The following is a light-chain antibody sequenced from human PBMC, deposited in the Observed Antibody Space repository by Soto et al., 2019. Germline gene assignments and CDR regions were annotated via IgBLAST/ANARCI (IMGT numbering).Light chain of an antibody. Sequence: EIVRTQSPATLSVSPGGRATLSCRASQSVSSNLAWYQQKPGQAPRLLIYGASTRATGIPARFSGSGSGTGFTLTISSLQSEDFAVYYCQQYNNWPRTFGQGTKVDIK. V-gene: IGKV3-15*01. CDR2: GAS. J-gene: IGKJ1*01. CDR1: QSVSSN. CDR3: QQYNNWPRT.